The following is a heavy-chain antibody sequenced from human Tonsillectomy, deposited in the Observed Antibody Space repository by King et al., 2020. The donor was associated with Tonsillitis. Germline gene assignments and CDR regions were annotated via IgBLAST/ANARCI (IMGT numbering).Heavy chain of an antibody. Sequence: VQLVESGGGLVKPGGSLRLSCAASGFTFSDYYMSWIRQAPGKGLEWVSYISSSSSYTNYADSVKGRFTISRDNAKNSLYLQMNSLRAEDTAVYYCARDLPYYDSSGADAFDIWGQGTMVTVSS. CDR3: ARDLPYYDSSGADAFDI. D-gene: IGHD3-22*01. CDR2: ISSSSSYT. CDR1: GFTFSDYY. V-gene: IGHV3-11*06. J-gene: IGHJ3*02.